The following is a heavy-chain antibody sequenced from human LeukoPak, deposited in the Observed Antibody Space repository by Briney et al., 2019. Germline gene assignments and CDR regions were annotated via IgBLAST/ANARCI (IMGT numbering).Heavy chain of an antibody. Sequence: PRGSLRLSCAASGFTFSSYAMSWVRQAPGKGLEWVSAISGSGGSTYYADSVKGRFTISRDNSKNTLYLQMNSLRAEDTAVYYCANTYYYDSSDYFDYWGQGTLVTVSS. V-gene: IGHV3-23*01. J-gene: IGHJ4*02. CDR3: ANTYYYDSSDYFDY. CDR1: GFTFSSYA. D-gene: IGHD3-22*01. CDR2: ISGSGGST.